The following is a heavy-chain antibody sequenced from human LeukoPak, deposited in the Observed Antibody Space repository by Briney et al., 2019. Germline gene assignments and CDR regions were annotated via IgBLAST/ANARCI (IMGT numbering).Heavy chain of an antibody. CDR2: IIPILGIA. CDR3: ARESAGSEVDH. CDR1: GGTFSSYA. V-gene: IGHV1-69*04. Sequence: SVKVSCKASGGTFSSYAISWVRQAPGQGLEWMGRIIPILGIANYAQKFQGRVTITADKSTSTAYMELSSLRSEDTAVYYCARESAGSEVDHWGQGTLVTVSS. J-gene: IGHJ4*02.